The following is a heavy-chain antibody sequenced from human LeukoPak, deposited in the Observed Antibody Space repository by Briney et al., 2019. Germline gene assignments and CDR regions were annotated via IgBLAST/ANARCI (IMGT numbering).Heavy chain of an antibody. D-gene: IGHD2-2*01. Sequence: ASVKVSCKASGYTFTSYGISWVRQAPGQGLEWMGWISAYNGNTNYAQKLQGRVTMTTDTSTSTAYMELRSLRSDDTAVYYCARTIGYCSSTSCFNFDYWGQGTLVTVSS. CDR3: ARTIGYCSSTSCFNFDY. V-gene: IGHV1-18*01. J-gene: IGHJ4*02. CDR1: GYTFTSYG. CDR2: ISAYNGNT.